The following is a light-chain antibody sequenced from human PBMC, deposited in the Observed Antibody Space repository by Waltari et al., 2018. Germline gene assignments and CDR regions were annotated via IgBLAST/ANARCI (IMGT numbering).Light chain of an antibody. J-gene: IGLJ3*02. CDR2: VNSDGSH. CDR1: SGHSSNI. V-gene: IGLV4-69*01. Sequence: QLVLTQSPSASASLGASVKLTCTLSSGHSSNIIAWLQQRPGRGPRYLMKVNSDGSHSKGDDIPDRFSGSSSGAERYLTISSLQSEDEADYYCETGGHGTWVFGGGTKLTVL. CDR3: ETGGHGTWV.